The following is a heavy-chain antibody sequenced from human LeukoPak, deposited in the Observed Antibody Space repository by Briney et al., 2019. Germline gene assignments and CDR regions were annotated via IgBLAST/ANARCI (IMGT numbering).Heavy chain of an antibody. V-gene: IGHV4-59*01. J-gene: IGHJ4*02. D-gene: IGHD2-15*01. CDR2: IYYSGIT. Sequence: PSETLSLTCTVSGGSISSYYWSWIRQPPGKGLEWIGYIYYSGITNYNPSPKSRVTISVDTSKNQFSPKLSSGTAADTAVYYCARYAASGYFDYWGQGTLVTVSS. CDR1: GGSISSYY. CDR3: ARYAASGYFDY.